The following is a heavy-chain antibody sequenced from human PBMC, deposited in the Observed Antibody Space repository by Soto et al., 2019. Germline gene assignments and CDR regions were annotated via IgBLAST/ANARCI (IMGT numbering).Heavy chain of an antibody. CDR1: GFTFSSYG. Sequence: GGSLRLSCAASGFTFSSYGTHWVRQAPGKGLEWVAVISYDGSNKYYADSVKGRFTISRDNSKNRLYLQMNSLRAEDTAVYYCARAVMKFGRLRFLEWTPMDVWGQGTTVTVSS. V-gene: IGHV3-30*03. CDR2: ISYDGSNK. J-gene: IGHJ6*02. D-gene: IGHD3-3*01. CDR3: ARAVMKFGRLRFLEWTPMDV.